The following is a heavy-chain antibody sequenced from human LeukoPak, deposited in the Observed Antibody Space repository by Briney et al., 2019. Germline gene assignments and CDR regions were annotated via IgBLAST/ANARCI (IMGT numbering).Heavy chain of an antibody. CDR1: GFTFSSYG. V-gene: IGHV3-30*02. J-gene: IGHJ4*02. CDR2: IRYDGSNK. CDR3: AKDRVYSSTSYLDY. Sequence: GGSLRLSCAASGFTFSSYGMHWVRQAPGKGLEWVAFIRYDGSNKYYADSVKGRFTISRDNSKNTLYLQMNSLRAEDTAVYYCAKDRVYSSTSYLDYWGQGTLVTVSS. D-gene: IGHD6-13*01.